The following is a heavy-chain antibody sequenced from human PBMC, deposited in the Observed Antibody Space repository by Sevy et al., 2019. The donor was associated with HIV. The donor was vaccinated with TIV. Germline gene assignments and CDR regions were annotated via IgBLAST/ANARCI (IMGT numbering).Heavy chain of an antibody. CDR1: GFTFSSYS. Sequence: GGSLRLSCAASGFTFSSYSMNWVRRAPGKGLEWVSAISGSSNYIYYAESVKGRFIISRDNVKNTLYLQMNSLRADDTAVYYCARGPPDGSYDYFDYWGQGTLVTVSS. CDR3: ARGPPDGSYDYFDY. CDR2: ISGSSNYI. J-gene: IGHJ4*02. V-gene: IGHV3-21*06. D-gene: IGHD1-26*01.